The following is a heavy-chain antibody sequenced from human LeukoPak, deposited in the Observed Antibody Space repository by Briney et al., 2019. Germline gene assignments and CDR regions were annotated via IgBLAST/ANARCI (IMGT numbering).Heavy chain of an antibody. Sequence: GGSLRLSCTASGFTVISNYRSWVRQAPGKGLEWVSVIYTGGSTYYGVSVKGRFTISRDNSKNTLYLQMNSLRAEDTAVYYCARGGPSRPVDYWGQGTLVTVSS. CDR3: ARGGPSRPVDY. CDR2: IYTGGST. V-gene: IGHV3-53*01. D-gene: IGHD2-2*01. J-gene: IGHJ4*02. CDR1: GFTVISNY.